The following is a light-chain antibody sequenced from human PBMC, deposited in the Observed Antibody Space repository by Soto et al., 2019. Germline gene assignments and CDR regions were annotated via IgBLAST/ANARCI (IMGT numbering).Light chain of an antibody. J-gene: IGKJ5*01. CDR3: QQRSNWPPIT. CDR1: QNVLSN. Sequence: EIVMMQSPATLSVSPGERATLSCRASQNVLSNLAWYQQKPGQAPRLLIYGASSRATGIPDRFSGSGSGTDFTLTISSLEPEDFAVYYCQQRSNWPPITFGQGARLEIK. CDR2: GAS. V-gene: IGKV3-11*01.